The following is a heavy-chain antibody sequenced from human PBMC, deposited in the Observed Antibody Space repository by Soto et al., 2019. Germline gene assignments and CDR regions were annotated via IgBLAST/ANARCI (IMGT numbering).Heavy chain of an antibody. CDR1: GGSISSGGYY. CDR2: IYYSGST. D-gene: IGHD2-15*01. Sequence: QVQLRESGPGLVKPSQTLSLTCTVSGGSISSGGYYWSWIRQHPGKGLEWIGYIYYSGSTYYNPSLKSRVTISVDTSKNQFSLKLTSVTAADTAVYYCAREKGCSGRSCYLIDYWGQGTLVTVSS. J-gene: IGHJ4*02. V-gene: IGHV4-31*03. CDR3: AREKGCSGRSCYLIDY.